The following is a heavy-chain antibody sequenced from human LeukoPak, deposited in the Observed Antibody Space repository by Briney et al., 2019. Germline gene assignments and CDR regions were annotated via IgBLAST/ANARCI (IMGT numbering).Heavy chain of an antibody. J-gene: IGHJ3*02. CDR1: GFSFRNYA. V-gene: IGHV3-23*01. CDR2: ISGSGGST. Sequence: PGGSLRLSCAASGFSFRNYAISWVRQAPGKGLEWVSSISGSGGSTYSADSVKGRFTISRENSNNTLYLQMNSLRADDTAMYYCVKDSEATITPLSAFDIWGQGTMVTVSS. CDR3: VKDSEATITPLSAFDI. D-gene: IGHD4-23*01.